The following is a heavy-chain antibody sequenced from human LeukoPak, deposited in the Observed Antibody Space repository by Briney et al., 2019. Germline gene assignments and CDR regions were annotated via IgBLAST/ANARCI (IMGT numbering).Heavy chain of an antibody. CDR3: ARDGSSSWSRTGSYFDY. J-gene: IGHJ4*02. CDR1: GFTVSSNY. D-gene: IGHD6-13*01. V-gene: IGHV3-66*01. CDR2: IYSGGST. Sequence: GGSLRLSCAASGFTVSSNYMSWVRQAPGKGLEWVSVIYSGGSTYYADSVKGRFTISRDNSKNTLYLQMGSLRAEDMAVYYCARDGSSSWSRTGSYFDYWGQGTLVTVSS.